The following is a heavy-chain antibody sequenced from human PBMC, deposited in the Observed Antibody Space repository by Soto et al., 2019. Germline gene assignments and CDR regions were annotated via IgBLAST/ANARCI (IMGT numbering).Heavy chain of an antibody. J-gene: IGHJ3*02. V-gene: IGHV4-4*02. CDR3: ARVMEQMVVPDVFDM. CDR1: GGSISSGNW. D-gene: IGHD2-21*01. Sequence: QVQLQESGPGVVKPSGTLSLTCAVSGGSISSGNWWSWVRQAPGKGLEWIGEIHHGGTTNYNPSLKSRVTMSVVKSKNQFSLKLTSVTAADTAVYYCARVMEQMVVPDVFDMWGQGTKVTVSS. CDR2: IHHGGTT.